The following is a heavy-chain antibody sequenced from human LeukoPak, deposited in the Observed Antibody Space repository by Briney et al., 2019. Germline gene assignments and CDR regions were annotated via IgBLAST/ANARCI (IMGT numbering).Heavy chain of an antibody. D-gene: IGHD1-26*01. CDR1: GGSISSGSYY. CDR3: ARDGGEQWELLLDY. J-gene: IGHJ4*02. V-gene: IGHV4-61*02. Sequence: KSSQTLSLTCTVSGGSISSGSYYWSWIRQPAGKGLEWIGRIYTSGSTNYNPSLKSRVTMSVDTSKNQFSLKLSSVTAADTAVYYCARDGGEQWELLLDYWGQGTLVTVSS. CDR2: IYTSGST.